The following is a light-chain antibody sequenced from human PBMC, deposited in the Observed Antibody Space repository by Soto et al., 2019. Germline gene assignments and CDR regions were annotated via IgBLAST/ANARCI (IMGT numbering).Light chain of an antibody. V-gene: IGKV1-6*01. Sequence: AIQMTQSPSSLSASVGDRVTITCRASQSIRNDLGWYQQKPGKAPKLLIYAASSLQSGVPSRFSGSGSGTDFTLTISSLQPEDFATYYCLQDYNYPPWTFGQGTKVEIK. CDR1: QSIRND. CDR2: AAS. J-gene: IGKJ1*01. CDR3: LQDYNYPPWT.